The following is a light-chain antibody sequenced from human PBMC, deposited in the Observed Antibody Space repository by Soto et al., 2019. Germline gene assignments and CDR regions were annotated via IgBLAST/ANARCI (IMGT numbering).Light chain of an antibody. CDR3: QQYGSSSWT. Sequence: EIVLTHSPGTLSLPPGERATLSCRASQSISSSYLAWYQQRPGQAPRLLIYGASSRATGIPDRFSGSGSGTEFTLTISRLEPEDFAVYYCQQYGSSSWTFGQGTKVDIK. CDR1: QSISSSY. V-gene: IGKV3-20*01. J-gene: IGKJ1*01. CDR2: GAS.